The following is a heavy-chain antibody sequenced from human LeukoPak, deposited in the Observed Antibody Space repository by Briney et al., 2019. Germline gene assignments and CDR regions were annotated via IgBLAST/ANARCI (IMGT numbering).Heavy chain of an antibody. J-gene: IGHJ4*02. CDR2: ISXXXXXT. CDR3: ARGTYFDY. V-gene: IGHV1-18*01. CDR1: GYTFTSYG. D-gene: IGHD1-1*01. Sequence: EASVKVSCKASGYTFTSYGISWVRQAPGQGLEWMGWISXXXXXTXXXXXLXXXVTMTTDTSTSTAYMEMRSLRSDDTAVYYCARGTYFDYWGQGTLVTVSS.